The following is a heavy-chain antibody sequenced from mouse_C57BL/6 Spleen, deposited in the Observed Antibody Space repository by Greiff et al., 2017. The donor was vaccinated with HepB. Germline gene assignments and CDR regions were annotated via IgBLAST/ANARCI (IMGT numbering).Heavy chain of an antibody. V-gene: IGHV1-85*01. CDR3: ARRELTGTGYFDV. J-gene: IGHJ1*03. CDR2: IYPRDGST. Sequence: VQLQQSGPELVKPGASVKLSCKASGYTFTSYDINWVKQRPGQGLEWIGWIYPRDGSTKYNEKFKGKATLTVDTSSSTGYMELHSLTSEDSAVYFCARRELTGTGYFDVWGTGTTVTVSS. CDR1: GYTFTSYD. D-gene: IGHD4-1*01.